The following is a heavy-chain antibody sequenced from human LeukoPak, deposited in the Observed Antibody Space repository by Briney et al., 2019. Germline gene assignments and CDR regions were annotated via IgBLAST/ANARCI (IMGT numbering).Heavy chain of an antibody. CDR1: GGTFSSCA. J-gene: IGHJ4*02. CDR3: ARSLRFGEFSDY. CDR2: IIPIFGTA. V-gene: IGHV1-69*13. D-gene: IGHD3-10*01. Sequence: SVKVSCKASGGTFSSCAISWVRQAPGQGLEWMGGIIPIFGTANYAQKFQGRVTITADESTSTAYMELSSLRSEDTAVYYCARSLRFGEFSDYWGQGTLVTVSS.